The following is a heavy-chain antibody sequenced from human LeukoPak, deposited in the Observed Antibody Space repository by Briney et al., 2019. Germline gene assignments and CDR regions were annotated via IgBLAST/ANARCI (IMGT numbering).Heavy chain of an antibody. Sequence: ASVKFSCKASGGTFSSYAISWVRQAPGQGLEWMGGIIPIFGTANYAQKFQGRVTITADESTSTAYMELSSLRSEDTAVYYCARETSSSSLRSNWFDPWGQGTLVTVSS. V-gene: IGHV1-69*13. CDR1: GGTFSSYA. D-gene: IGHD3-16*01. CDR3: ARETSSSSLRSNWFDP. CDR2: IIPIFGTA. J-gene: IGHJ5*02.